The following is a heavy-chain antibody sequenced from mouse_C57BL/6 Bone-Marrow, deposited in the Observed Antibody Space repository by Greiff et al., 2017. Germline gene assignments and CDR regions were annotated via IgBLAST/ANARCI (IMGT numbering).Heavy chain of an antibody. J-gene: IGHJ2*01. D-gene: IGHD1-1*01. CDR3: ARLGTTVDYFDY. Sequence: QVQLQQSGAELVRPGTSVKVSCKASGYAFTNYLIEWVKQRPGPGLEWIGVINPGSGGTNYNEKFKGKATLTADKSSSTAYMQLSSLTSEDSAVYFCARLGTTVDYFDYWGQGTTLTVSS. CDR1: GYAFTNYL. CDR2: INPGSGGT. V-gene: IGHV1-54*01.